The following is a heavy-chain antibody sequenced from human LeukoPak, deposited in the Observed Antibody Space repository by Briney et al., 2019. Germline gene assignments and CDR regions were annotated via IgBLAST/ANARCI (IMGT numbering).Heavy chain of an antibody. Sequence: ASVKVSCKASGYRFISNYIQWVRQAPGLGPEWMGWMHPGNGNTRYAEKFQGRVTMTRDTSINTAYMDLSSLRSDDTAVYYCAREGSYCVGGDCYSFDFWGQGTLVTVSS. D-gene: IGHD2-21*02. CDR2: MHPGNGNT. CDR3: AREGSYCVGGDCYSFDF. CDR1: GYRFISNY. J-gene: IGHJ4*02. V-gene: IGHV1-2*02.